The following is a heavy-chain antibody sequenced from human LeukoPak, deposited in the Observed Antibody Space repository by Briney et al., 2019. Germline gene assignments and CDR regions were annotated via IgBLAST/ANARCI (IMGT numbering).Heavy chain of an antibody. CDR1: GFTFSSYW. Sequence: GGSLRLSCAASGFTFSSYWMHWVRQAPGKGLVWVSRINSDGSSTSYADSVKGRFTISRDNSKNTLNLQMNSLRAEDTAVYYCARVLKLGSGNRIVDYWGQGTLVTVSS. CDR2: INSDGSST. J-gene: IGHJ4*02. CDR3: ARVLKLGSGNRIVDY. V-gene: IGHV3-74*01. D-gene: IGHD3-10*01.